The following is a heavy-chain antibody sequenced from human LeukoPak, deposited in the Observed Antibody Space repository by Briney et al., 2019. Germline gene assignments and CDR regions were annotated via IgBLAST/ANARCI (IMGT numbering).Heavy chain of an antibody. V-gene: IGHV4-39*07. CDR3: ARTSGSYYYYYYMDV. Sequence: PSETLSLTCTVSGDSINRSSYYWGWIRQPPGKGLEWIGTIYYSGNTYYNPSLKSRVTISVDTSKNQFSLKLSSVTAADTAVYYCARTSGSYYYYYYMDVWGKGTTVTVSS. D-gene: IGHD1-26*01. J-gene: IGHJ6*03. CDR1: GDSINRSSYY. CDR2: IYYSGNT.